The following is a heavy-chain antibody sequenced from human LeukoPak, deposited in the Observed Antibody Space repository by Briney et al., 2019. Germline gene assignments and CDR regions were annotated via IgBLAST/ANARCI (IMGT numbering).Heavy chain of an antibody. V-gene: IGHV3-48*03. CDR3: ATDRVVRGVTYYYYYMDV. J-gene: IGHJ6*03. CDR1: GFTFSSYE. CDR2: ISSSGSTI. Sequence: GGSLRLSCAASGFTFSSYEMNWVRQAPGKGLEWVTYISSSGSTIYYADSVKGRFTISRDNAKNSLYLQMNSLRAEDTAVYYCATDRVVRGVTYYYYYMDVWGKGTTVTISS. D-gene: IGHD3-10*01.